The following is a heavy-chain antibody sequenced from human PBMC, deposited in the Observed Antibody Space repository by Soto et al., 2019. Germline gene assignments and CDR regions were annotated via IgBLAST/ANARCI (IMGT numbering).Heavy chain of an antibody. J-gene: IGHJ6*02. CDR2: IKPDGSEQ. CDR1: EFTFDKYY. CDR3: ARGNWNYYYGFDV. Sequence: GWSLRLSCSASEFTFDKYYMTWCRQAPGKGPEWVANIKPDGSEQYYVDSVKGRFTISRDNANNSLYLQMNSLRAEDTAVYFCARGNWNYYYGFDVWGQGTTVTVSS. D-gene: IGHD1-20*01. V-gene: IGHV3-7*01.